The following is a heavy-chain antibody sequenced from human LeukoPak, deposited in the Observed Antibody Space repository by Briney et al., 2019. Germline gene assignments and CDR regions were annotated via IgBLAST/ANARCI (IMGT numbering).Heavy chain of an antibody. CDR2: ISSSGST. D-gene: IGHD3-22*01. V-gene: IGHV3-53*01. J-gene: IGHJ3*02. CDR3: ARGGDSSGSIRSAFDI. Sequence: GGSLRLSCAASGFTFSSNYMSWVRQAPGKGLEWVSVISSSGSTYYADSVKGRFTISRDNSKKTLYLQMNSLRAEDTAVYYCARGGDSSGSIRSAFDIWGQGTMVTVSS. CDR1: GFTFSSNY.